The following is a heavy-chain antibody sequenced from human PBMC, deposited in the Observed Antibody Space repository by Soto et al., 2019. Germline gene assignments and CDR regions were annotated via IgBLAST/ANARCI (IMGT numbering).Heavy chain of an antibody. CDR2: ITGSGGGT. D-gene: IGHD2-21*01. V-gene: IGHV3-23*01. CDR1: GFTFSSYA. Sequence: GSLSLSCAASGFTFSSYAMSWVRQAPGRGLEWVSCITGSGGGTYYADSVKGRFTISRDNSKDTLFLQMNSLRAEDTAVYYCAKAGRLVINWFDPWGQGTLVTVSS. J-gene: IGHJ5*02. CDR3: AKAGRLVINWFDP.